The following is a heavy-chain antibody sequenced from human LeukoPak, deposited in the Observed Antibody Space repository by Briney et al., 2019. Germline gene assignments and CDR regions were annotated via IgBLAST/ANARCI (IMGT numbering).Heavy chain of an antibody. CDR3: AKDPTGRYYYDSSGSDY. D-gene: IGHD3-22*01. CDR2: ISGSGGST. Sequence: PGGSLRLSCAASGFTFSSYAMSWVRQAPGKGLEWVSAISGSGGSTYYADSVKGRFTISRDNSKNTLYLQMNSLRAEDTAVYYCAKDPTGRYYYDSSGSDYWGQGTLVTVSS. CDR1: GFTFSSYA. J-gene: IGHJ4*02. V-gene: IGHV3-23*01.